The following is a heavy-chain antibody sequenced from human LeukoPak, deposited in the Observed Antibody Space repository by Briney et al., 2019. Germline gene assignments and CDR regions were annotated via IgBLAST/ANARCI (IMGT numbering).Heavy chain of an antibody. CDR2: MNPNSGNT. D-gene: IGHD3-10*01. CDR3: ARGPLLWFGELNYYFDY. J-gene: IGHJ4*02. V-gene: IGHV1-8*01. Sequence: ASVTVSCKASGYTFTCYDINWVRQATGQGLEWMGWMNPNSGNTGYAQKFQGRVTMTRNTSISTAYMELSSLRSEDTAVYYCARGPLLWFGELNYYFDYWGQGTLVTVSS. CDR1: GYTFTCYD.